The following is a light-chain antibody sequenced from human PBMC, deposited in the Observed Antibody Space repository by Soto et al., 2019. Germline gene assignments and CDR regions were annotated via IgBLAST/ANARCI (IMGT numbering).Light chain of an antibody. J-gene: IGKJ4*01. CDR1: QSVRTF. V-gene: IGKV3-11*01. Sequence: EIGLTIAPAAVSLSTGERATLSCRASQSVRTFLAWYQQKPGQAPRLLIYDASKRATGIPARFSGSGSGTDFTLTISSLESEDFAVYYCQQRSNWPPLPFGGGTNVAI. CDR3: QQRSNWPPLP. CDR2: DAS.